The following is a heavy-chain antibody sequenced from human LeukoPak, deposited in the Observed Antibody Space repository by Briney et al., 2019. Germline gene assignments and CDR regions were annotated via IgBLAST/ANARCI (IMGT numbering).Heavy chain of an antibody. CDR3: AKDPPSSSSSWYGY. D-gene: IGHD6-13*01. CDR1: GFTFSSYS. J-gene: IGHJ4*02. CDR2: ISSSSSTI. V-gene: IGHV3-48*01. Sequence: PGGSLRLSCAASGFTFSSYSMNWVRQAPGKGLEWVSYISSSSSTIYYADSVKGRFTISRDNSKNTPYLQMNSLRAEDTAVYYCAKDPPSSSSSWYGYWGQGTLVTVSS.